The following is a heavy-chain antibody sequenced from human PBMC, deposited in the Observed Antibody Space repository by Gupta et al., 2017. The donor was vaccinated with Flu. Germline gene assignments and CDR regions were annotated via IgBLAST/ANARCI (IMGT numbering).Heavy chain of an antibody. J-gene: IGHJ4*02. D-gene: IGHD5-18*01. CDR1: GYTFTGHY. CDR2: LNPNSGDT. CDR3: ARTWIQVWTPDFDY. V-gene: IGHV1-2*02. Sequence: QVHLVQSGTEVTKPGASVKVSCKTSGYTFTGHYMHWVRQAPGQGLEWMGWLNPNSGDTNYAQKFQGRVTLTRDTSISTAYMELNRLTSDDTAVYYCARTWIQVWTPDFDYWGQGTLVTVSS.